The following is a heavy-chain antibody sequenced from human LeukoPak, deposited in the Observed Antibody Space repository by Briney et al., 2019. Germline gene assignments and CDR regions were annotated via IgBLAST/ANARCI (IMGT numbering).Heavy chain of an antibody. CDR2: ISRSDGTT. V-gene: IGHV3-23*01. D-gene: IGHD3-10*01. Sequence: GGSLRLSCAGSGFTFSSYAMTWVRQAPGTGLEWVSSISRSDGTTYYADSVKGRFTISRDNSKNTLYLQMNSLRAEDTAVYYCAKADYGSDQGHYFDYWGQGTLVTVSS. CDR3: AKADYGSDQGHYFDY. J-gene: IGHJ4*02. CDR1: GFTFSSYA.